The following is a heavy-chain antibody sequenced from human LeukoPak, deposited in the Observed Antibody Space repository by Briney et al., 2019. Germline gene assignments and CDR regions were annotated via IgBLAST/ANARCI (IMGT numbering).Heavy chain of an antibody. CDR3: AREVVGAWIQH. Sequence: GASVKVSCKASGGTFSSYAISWVRQAPGQGLEWMGRIIPILDIANYAQKFQGRVTITADKSTSTAYMELSSLRSEDTAVYYCAREVVGAWIQHWGQGTLVTVSS. CDR1: GGTFSSYA. V-gene: IGHV1-69*04. D-gene: IGHD2-2*01. J-gene: IGHJ1*01. CDR2: IIPILDIA.